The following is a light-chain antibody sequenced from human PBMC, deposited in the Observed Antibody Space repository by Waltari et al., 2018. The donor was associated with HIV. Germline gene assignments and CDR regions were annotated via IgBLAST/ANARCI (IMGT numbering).Light chain of an antibody. CDR3: AVWDDSLRSVL. CDR1: SSNIGSNP. V-gene: IGLV1-44*01. CDR2: TNI. Sequence: QSVPTPPPSASGTPGQRVNISCSGGSSNIGSNPVNWYRQFPGEAPKLLIYTNIQRPSGVPDRFSGSKSGTSASLAISGLQSEDEADFYCAVWDDSLRSVLFGGGTRLTVL. J-gene: IGLJ3*02.